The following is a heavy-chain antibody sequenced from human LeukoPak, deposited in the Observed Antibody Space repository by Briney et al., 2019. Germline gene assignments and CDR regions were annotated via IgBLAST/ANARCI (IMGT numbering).Heavy chain of an antibody. V-gene: IGHV4-39*01. CDR1: GGSISSSSYY. Sequence: SETLSLTCTVSGGSISSSSYYWGWIRQPPGKGLEWIGSIYYSGSTYYNPSLKSRVTISVDTSKNQFSLKLSSVTAADTAVYYCARLSVEDYYDSSGYFDYWGQGTLVTVSS. CDR3: ARLSVEDYYDSSGYFDY. D-gene: IGHD3-22*01. J-gene: IGHJ4*02. CDR2: IYYSGST.